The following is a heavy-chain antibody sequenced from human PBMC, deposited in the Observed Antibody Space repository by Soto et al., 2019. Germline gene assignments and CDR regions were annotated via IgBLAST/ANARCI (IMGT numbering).Heavy chain of an antibody. Sequence: RGESLKFSCKGSGNSFTSYWISWVRQMPGKGLEWMGRIDPSDSYTNYSPSFQGHVTISADKSISTAYLQWSSLKASDTAMYYCQLTYYYYGMDVWGQGTTVTVSS. V-gene: IGHV5-10-1*01. J-gene: IGHJ6*02. CDR2: IDPSDSYT. CDR1: GNSFTSYW. D-gene: IGHD2-2*01. CDR3: QLTYYYYGMDV.